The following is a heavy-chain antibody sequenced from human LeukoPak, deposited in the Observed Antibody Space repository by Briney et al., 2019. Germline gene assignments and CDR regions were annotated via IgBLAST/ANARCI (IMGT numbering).Heavy chain of an antibody. Sequence: ASVKVSCKASGYPFNNYDINWVRQATGQGLEWMGWMNPHSGKTGYAQNFQGRVTMTRDTSISTAYMELSSLRSEDTAVYYCARDRGTWNDDGFDYWGQGTLVTVSS. J-gene: IGHJ4*02. CDR2: MNPHSGKT. V-gene: IGHV1-8*01. CDR1: GYPFNNYD. D-gene: IGHD1-1*01. CDR3: ARDRGTWNDDGFDY.